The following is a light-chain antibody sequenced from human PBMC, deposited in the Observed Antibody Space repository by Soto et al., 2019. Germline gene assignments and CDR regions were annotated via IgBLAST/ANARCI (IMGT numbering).Light chain of an antibody. J-gene: IGKJ2*01. Sequence: DIVMTQSPLSLPVTPGEPASISCRSSQSLLHSNGYTYFDWYLQRPGQSPQLLIYLGFNRASGVPNRFSGSGSGTDFTLKISRVEAEDVGVYYCMQGLQTFYTFGQGTKLEIK. CDR3: MQGLQTFYT. V-gene: IGKV2-28*01. CDR2: LGF. CDR1: QSLLHSNGYTY.